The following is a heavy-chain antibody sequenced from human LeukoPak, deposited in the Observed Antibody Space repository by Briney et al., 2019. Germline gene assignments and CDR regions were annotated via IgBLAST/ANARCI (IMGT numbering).Heavy chain of an antibody. D-gene: IGHD3-22*01. J-gene: IGHJ4*02. CDR1: GFTFDDYG. V-gene: IGHV3-9*01. Sequence: GRSLRLSCAASGFTFDDYGMQWVRQAPGKGLEWVSAISWNSGNIGYADSVKGRFTISRDNAKNSLYLQMNSLRVEDTAFYYCVKDASYDSSGYYNYWGQGTLVTVSS. CDR2: ISWNSGNI. CDR3: VKDASYDSSGYYNY.